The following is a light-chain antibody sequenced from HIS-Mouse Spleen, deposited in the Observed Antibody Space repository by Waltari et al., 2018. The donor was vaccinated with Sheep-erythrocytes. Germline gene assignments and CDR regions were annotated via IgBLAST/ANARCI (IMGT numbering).Light chain of an antibody. V-gene: IGLV2-23*01. CDR3: CSYAGSSTPWV. CDR2: EGS. Sequence: QSALTQPASVSGSPGQSITISCTGTSSDVGSYNLVSWYQQHLGKAPKLRIYEGSRRPSGVANRFSGSKSGNTASLTISGLQAEDEADYYCCSYAGSSTPWVFGGGTKLTVL. CDR1: SSDVGSYNL. J-gene: IGLJ3*02.